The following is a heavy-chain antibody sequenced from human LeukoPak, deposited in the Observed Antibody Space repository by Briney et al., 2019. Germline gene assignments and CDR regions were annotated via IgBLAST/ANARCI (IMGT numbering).Heavy chain of an antibody. CDR3: VRGVGATPFDY. CDR2: INLNGGRT. D-gene: IGHD1-26*01. V-gene: IGHV3-20*04. Sequence: GASLRLSCVASGFTFHDYAMSWVRQAPGKGLEWVSGINLNGGRTDYADSVQGRFSISRDNAKNSLYLVINSLRTEDTALYYCVRGVGATPFDYWGQGTLVSVS. J-gene: IGHJ4*02. CDR1: GFTFHDYA.